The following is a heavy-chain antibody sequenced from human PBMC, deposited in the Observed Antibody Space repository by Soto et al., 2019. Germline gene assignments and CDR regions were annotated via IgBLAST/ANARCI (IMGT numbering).Heavy chain of an antibody. CDR2: IYHSGST. D-gene: IGHD4-17*01. J-gene: IGHJ4*02. Sequence: QLQLQESGSGLVKPSQTLSLTCAVSGGSISSGGYSWSWIRQPPGKGLEWIGYIYHSGSTYYNPSLKSRVTISVDRSKNQFSLKLSSVTAAYTAVYYCARVRHDYGDSYYFDYWGQGTLVTVSS. CDR3: ARVRHDYGDSYYFDY. CDR1: GGSISSGGYS. V-gene: IGHV4-30-2*01.